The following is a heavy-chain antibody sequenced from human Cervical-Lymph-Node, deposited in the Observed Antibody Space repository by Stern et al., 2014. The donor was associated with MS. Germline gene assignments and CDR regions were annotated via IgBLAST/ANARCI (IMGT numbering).Heavy chain of an antibody. V-gene: IGHV1-69*12. CDR3: AREADSGSSYYYHGMGV. J-gene: IGHJ6*02. Sequence: VQLVQSGAEVKKPGSSVKVSCKASGGTFSSHAISWVRQARGQGLEWMGGIFHMLDSANLAQKFQGRVTITVDESTSTAYMELSSLISEDTAGYYCAREADSGSSYYYHGMGVWGQGTTVTVSS. D-gene: IGHD3-10*01. CDR2: IFHMLDSA. CDR1: GGTFSSHA.